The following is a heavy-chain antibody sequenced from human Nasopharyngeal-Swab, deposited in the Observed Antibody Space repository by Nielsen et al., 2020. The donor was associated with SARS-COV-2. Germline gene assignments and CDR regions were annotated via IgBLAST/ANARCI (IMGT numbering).Heavy chain of an antibody. CDR1: GFTFSSYG. CDR2: IWYDGSNK. J-gene: IGHJ6*03. Sequence: GESLKISCAASGFTFSSYGMHWVRQAPGKGREWVAVIWYDGSNKYYADSVKGRFTISRDNSKNTLYLQMNSLRAEDTAVYYCARGEHVDIVAHYMDVWGKGTTVTVSS. V-gene: IGHV3-33*01. D-gene: IGHD5-12*01. CDR3: ARGEHVDIVAHYMDV.